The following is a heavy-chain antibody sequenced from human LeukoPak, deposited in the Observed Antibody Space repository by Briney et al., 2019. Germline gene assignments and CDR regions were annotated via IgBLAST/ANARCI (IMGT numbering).Heavy chain of an antibody. J-gene: IGHJ5*02. D-gene: IGHD3-10*01. V-gene: IGHV4-59*01. CDR1: GGSISGNY. CDR3: ARETGNRFGP. Sequence: PSETLSLTCTVSGGSISGNYWSWVRQPPGKGLEWIGNIYYSGGTKYNPSLKSRVTISVDTSKNQFSLKLSSVTPADTAVYYCARETGNRFGPWGQGTLFTVSS. CDR2: IYYSGGT.